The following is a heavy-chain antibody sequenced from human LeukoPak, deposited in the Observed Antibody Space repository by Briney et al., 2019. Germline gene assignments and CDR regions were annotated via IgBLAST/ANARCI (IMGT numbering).Heavy chain of an antibody. D-gene: IGHD5-24*01. CDR1: GFTFSDYI. CDR2: IGIDSGNT. J-gene: IGHJ4*02. Sequence: GGSLRLSCAASGFTFSDYIMNWVRQAPGKGLEWISYIGIDSGNTNYADSVKGRFTISGDKAKNSLYLQMNSLRVEDTAVYYCARDYKYAFDNWGQGTLVTVSS. V-gene: IGHV3-48*01. CDR3: ARDYKYAFDN.